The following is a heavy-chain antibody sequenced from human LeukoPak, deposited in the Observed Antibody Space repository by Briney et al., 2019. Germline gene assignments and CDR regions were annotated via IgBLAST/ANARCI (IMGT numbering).Heavy chain of an antibody. Sequence: GESLKISCKGSGYSFTSYWIGWVRQMPWKGLAWMGIIYPGDSDTRYSPSFQGQVTISADKSISTAYLQWSSLKASDTAIFFFEQQRPYDILTGYSHAFDIWGQGTMVTVSS. CDR2: IYPGDSDT. CDR3: EQQRPYDILTGYSHAFDI. CDR1: GYSFTSYW. V-gene: IGHV5-51*01. J-gene: IGHJ3*02. D-gene: IGHD3-9*01.